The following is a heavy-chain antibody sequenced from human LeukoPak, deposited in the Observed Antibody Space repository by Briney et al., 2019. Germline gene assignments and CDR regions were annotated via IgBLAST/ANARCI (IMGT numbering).Heavy chain of an antibody. J-gene: IGHJ6*02. Sequence: ASVKVSCKASGYTFPGYYMHWVRQAPGQGREWMGWINPNSGGTNYAQKFQGRVTMTRDTSISTAYMELSRLRSDDTAVYYCAREPGQWLPTWGYYYYGMDVWGQGTTVTVSS. CDR1: GYTFPGYY. V-gene: IGHV1-2*02. CDR3: AREPGQWLPTWGYYYYGMDV. CDR2: INPNSGGT. D-gene: IGHD6-19*01.